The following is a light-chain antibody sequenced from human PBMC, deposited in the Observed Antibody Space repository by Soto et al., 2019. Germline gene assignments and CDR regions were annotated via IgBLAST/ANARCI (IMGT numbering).Light chain of an antibody. CDR1: RSVSASY. V-gene: IGKV3-20*01. CDR2: GAS. CDR3: QQYGSSPPSWT. J-gene: IGKJ1*01. Sequence: ETVLKQSPGTLSLSPGERATLFCRASRSVSASYLAGYQQKPGQAPRLLIYGASSRATGIPDRFSGSGSGTDFTFTISRLEPEDFAVYYCQQYGSSPPSWTFGQGTKVEI.